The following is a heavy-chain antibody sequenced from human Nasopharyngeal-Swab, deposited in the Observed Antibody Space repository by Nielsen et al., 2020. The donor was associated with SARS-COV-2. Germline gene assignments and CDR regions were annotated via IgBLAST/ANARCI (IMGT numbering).Heavy chain of an antibody. V-gene: IGHV3-23*01. Sequence: GESLKISCAASGFTFSRYAMSWVRQAPGKGLEWVSAISGSGGSTYYADSVKGRFTISRDNSKNTLYLQMNSLRAEDTAVYYCAKGGRIAVAGNAGGQGTLVTVSS. CDR2: ISGSGGST. J-gene: IGHJ4*02. CDR1: GFTFSRYA. D-gene: IGHD6-19*01. CDR3: AKGGRIAVAGNA.